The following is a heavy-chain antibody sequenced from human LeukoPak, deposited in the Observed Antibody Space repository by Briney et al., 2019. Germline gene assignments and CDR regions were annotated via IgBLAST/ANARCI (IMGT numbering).Heavy chain of an antibody. V-gene: IGHV3-30*03. CDR3: AVDYGMDI. CDR1: GFTFSSYG. CDR2: ISYDGSNK. J-gene: IGHJ6*02. Sequence: GRSLRLSCAASGFTFSSYGMHWVRQAPGKGLEWVAVISYDGSNKYYADSVKGRFTISRDNSKNTLYLQMNSLRAEDTAVYYCAVDYGMDIWGQGTTVTVSS.